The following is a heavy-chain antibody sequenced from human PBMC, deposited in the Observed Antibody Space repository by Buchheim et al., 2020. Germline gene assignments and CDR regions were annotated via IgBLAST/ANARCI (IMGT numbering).Heavy chain of an antibody. CDR1: GFTFSNYG. CDR2: IADDGGAK. J-gene: IGHJ4*02. D-gene: IGHD3-3*01. CDR3: AKEGRFTEWYYDY. V-gene: IGHV3-30*18. Sequence: QVHLVESGGGLVQPGDSLRLSCGASGFTFSNYGIHWLRKAPGKGLEWVAAIADDGGAKVYADSVKGRFTLSRDHSKKMVYLQMNSLRPDDSALYFCAKEGRFTEWYYDYWGQGTL.